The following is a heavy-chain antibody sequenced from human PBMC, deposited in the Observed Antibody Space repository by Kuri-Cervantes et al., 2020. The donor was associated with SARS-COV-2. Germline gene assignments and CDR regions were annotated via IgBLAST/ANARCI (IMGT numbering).Heavy chain of an antibody. CDR2: IIPIFGIA. CDR3: ARARLAKEAVAGNEYFQH. Sequence: SVKVSCRASGGTFSSYAISCVRQAPGQGLEWMGRIIPIFGIANYAQKFQGRVTITADKSTSTAYMELSSLRSEDTAVYYCARARLAKEAVAGNEYFQHWGQGTLVTVSS. V-gene: IGHV1-69*04. D-gene: IGHD6-19*01. CDR1: GGTFSSYA. J-gene: IGHJ1*01.